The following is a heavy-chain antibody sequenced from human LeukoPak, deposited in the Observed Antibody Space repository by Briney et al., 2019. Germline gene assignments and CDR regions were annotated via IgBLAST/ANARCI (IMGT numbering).Heavy chain of an antibody. J-gene: IGHJ4*02. CDR3: ERERGVKYYYGSGSFSDY. CDR1: GYTFTNYG. CDR2: ISAYNGNT. Sequence: ASVKVSCTACGYTFTNYGISWVRQAPGQGLEWMGWISAYNGNTNYAQKLQGRVTMTIDTSTSTAYMELRSLRSDDTAVYYCERERGVKYYYGSGSFSDYWGQGTLVPVSS. D-gene: IGHD3-10*01. V-gene: IGHV1-18*01.